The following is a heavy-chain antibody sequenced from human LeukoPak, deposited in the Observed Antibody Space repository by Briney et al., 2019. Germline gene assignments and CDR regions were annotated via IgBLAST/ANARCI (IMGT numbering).Heavy chain of an antibody. CDR3: AKTEAPAAIRAGSDY. CDR1: GFTFSNYG. CDR2: ISGNGSAT. Sequence: GGSLRLSCAASGFTFSNYGMSWVRQAPGKGLEWVSTISGNGSATYYAGSVKGRFTTSRDNSNNTLYLQMNSLRAEDTAVYYCAKTEAPAAIRAGSDYWGQGTLVTVSS. D-gene: IGHD2-2*02. V-gene: IGHV3-23*01. J-gene: IGHJ4*02.